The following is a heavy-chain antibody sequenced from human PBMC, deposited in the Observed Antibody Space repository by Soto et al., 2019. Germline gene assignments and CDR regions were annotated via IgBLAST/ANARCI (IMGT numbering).Heavy chain of an antibody. J-gene: IGHJ5*02. CDR3: ARDGPIVGSARVNWLDP. CDR2: ISYDGSNA. CDR1: GFIFNNYA. Sequence: QVQLVESGGGVVQPGTSLRLSCAASGFIFNNYAMFWIRQAPGKGLEWVALISYDGSNAFYSDAVKGRFTVSRDKSKKTVFLQMNSLRSEDTAVYFGARDGPIVGSARVNWLDPWGQGTRVTVSA. V-gene: IGHV3-30-3*01. D-gene: IGHD1-26*01.